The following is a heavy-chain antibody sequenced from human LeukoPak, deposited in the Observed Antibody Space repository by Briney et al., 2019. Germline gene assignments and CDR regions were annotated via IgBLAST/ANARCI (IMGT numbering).Heavy chain of an antibody. CDR3: ARDGGGSDC. D-gene: IGHD2-15*01. Sequence: PSETLSLTCTVSGGSISSDSSYWSWIRQPAGKGLEWFGRIYSSGSTNYNPSLKSRVTISVDTSKNQFSLKLSSVTAADTAVYYCARDGGGSDCWGQGTLVTVSS. CDR1: GGSISSDSSY. CDR2: IYSSGST. J-gene: IGHJ4*02. V-gene: IGHV4-61*02.